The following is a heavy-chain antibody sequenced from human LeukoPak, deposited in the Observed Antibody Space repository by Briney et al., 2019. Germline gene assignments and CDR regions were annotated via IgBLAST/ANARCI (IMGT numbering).Heavy chain of an antibody. D-gene: IGHD2-15*01. CDR3: ARGLRIINGLDV. Sequence: GASVKVSCKASGYTLRDYYIYWGRQAPGQGLEWLGWLNPHSGGTNYAQKFQGRVTLTSDTSISTAYMELSPLTSDDTAIYYCARGLRIINGLDVWGQGTTVIVSS. CDR1: GYTLRDYY. V-gene: IGHV1-2*02. CDR2: LNPHSGGT. J-gene: IGHJ6*02.